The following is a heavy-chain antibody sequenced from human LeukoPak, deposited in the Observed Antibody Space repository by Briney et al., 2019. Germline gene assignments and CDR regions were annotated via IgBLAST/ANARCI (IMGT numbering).Heavy chain of an antibody. Sequence: GGSLRLSCAASGFTFSSDSMNWVRQAPGKGLEGVSYISSSSSTIYYADSVKGRFTISRDNAKNSLYLQMNSLRAEDTAVYYCARSLIIVSSRESYYFDYWGQGTLVTVSS. D-gene: IGHD2-21*01. J-gene: IGHJ4*02. CDR1: GFTFSSDS. CDR2: ISSSSSTI. CDR3: ARSLIIVSSRESYYFDY. V-gene: IGHV3-48*01.